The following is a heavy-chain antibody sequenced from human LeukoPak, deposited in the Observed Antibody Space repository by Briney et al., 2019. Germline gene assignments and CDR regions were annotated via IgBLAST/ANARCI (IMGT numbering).Heavy chain of an antibody. D-gene: IGHD3-10*01. J-gene: IGHJ6*02. Sequence: GGSLRLSCEASGFTFSTYGMHWVRQAPGEGLEGMAVISSDGSNYYYADSVRGRFTISRDNSKNTLYLQMNSLRVEDTAVYYCAKAPLAYRSSGSYACGMDVWGRGTTVAVSS. CDR2: ISSDGSNY. CDR3: AKAPLAYRSSGSYACGMDV. CDR1: GFTFSTYG. V-gene: IGHV3-30*18.